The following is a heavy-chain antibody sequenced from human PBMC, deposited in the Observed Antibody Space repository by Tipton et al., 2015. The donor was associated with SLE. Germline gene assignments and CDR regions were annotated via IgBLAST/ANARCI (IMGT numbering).Heavy chain of an antibody. V-gene: IGHV3-30*04. CDR3: ARDPDGLDRWYFDF. Sequence: SLRLSCAASGFTFSSYAMHWVRQAPGKGLEWVAVISHDGSNKYYADSVKGRFTISRDNSKNTLYLQMNSLRAEDTAVYYCARDPDGLDRWYFDFWGRGTLVTVSS. J-gene: IGHJ2*01. D-gene: IGHD5-24*01. CDR2: ISHDGSNK. CDR1: GFTFSSYA.